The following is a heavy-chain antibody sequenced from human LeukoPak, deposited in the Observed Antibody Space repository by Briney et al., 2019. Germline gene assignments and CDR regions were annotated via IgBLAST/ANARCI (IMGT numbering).Heavy chain of an antibody. D-gene: IGHD6-6*01. J-gene: IGHJ4*02. CDR3: ARVFRSITARLDFDY. Sequence: GASVKVSCKASGYTFTGYYMHWVRQAPGQGLVWMGWINPNSGGTNYAQKFQGRVTMTRDTSITTAYMELSRLRSDDTAVYYCARVFRSITARLDFDYWGQGTLVTVSS. V-gene: IGHV1-2*02. CDR1: GYTFTGYY. CDR2: INPNSGGT.